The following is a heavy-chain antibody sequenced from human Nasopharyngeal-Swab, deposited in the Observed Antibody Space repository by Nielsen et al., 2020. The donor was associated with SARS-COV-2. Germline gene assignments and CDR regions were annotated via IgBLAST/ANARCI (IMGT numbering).Heavy chain of an antibody. Sequence: SETLSLTCTVSGCSVSSGRYYWSWIRQPPGKGLEWIVYIYYSGSTNYNPSLKSRVTISVDTSKNQFSLKLSSVTAADTAVYYCARDRGGAAAGKRPYYFDYWGQGTLVTVSS. V-gene: IGHV4-61*01. D-gene: IGHD6-13*01. CDR2: IYYSGST. CDR1: GCSVSSGRYY. J-gene: IGHJ4*02. CDR3: ARDRGGAAAGKRPYYFDY.